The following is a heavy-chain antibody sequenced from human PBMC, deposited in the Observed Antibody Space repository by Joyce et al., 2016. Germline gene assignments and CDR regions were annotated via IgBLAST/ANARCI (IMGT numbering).Heavy chain of an antibody. J-gene: IGHJ4*02. Sequence: EVQLVESGGDLVQPGGSLRLSCAASGFTVSSHYMSWVRQAPGKGREWVSVIDGAGGTYYADSVGGRVTSWRDNSKNTVLLQMNSLTAEDTALYYCGTSDCRGDCRKLDYWGQGTLVTVSS. CDR2: IDGAGGT. CDR1: GFTVSSHY. D-gene: IGHD2-21*02. CDR3: GTSDCRGDCRKLDY. V-gene: IGHV3-66*01.